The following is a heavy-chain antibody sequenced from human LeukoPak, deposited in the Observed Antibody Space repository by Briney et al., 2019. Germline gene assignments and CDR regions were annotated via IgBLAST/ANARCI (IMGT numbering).Heavy chain of an antibody. J-gene: IGHJ4*02. V-gene: IGHV3-53*05. CDR1: GFTVSSNY. Sequence: GGSLRLSCAASGFTVSSNYMSWVRQAPGKGLEWVSVIYSGGSTYYAVSVKGRFTISRDSSKNSLYLQMNSLRTEDTALYYCAKERGSSGYFDYWGQGTLVTVSS. CDR2: IYSGGST. D-gene: IGHD6-6*01. CDR3: AKERGSSGYFDY.